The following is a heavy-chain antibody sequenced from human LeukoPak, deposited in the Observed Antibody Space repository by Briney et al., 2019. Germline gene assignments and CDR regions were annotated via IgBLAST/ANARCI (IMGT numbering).Heavy chain of an antibody. J-gene: IGHJ3*01. CDR2: ISAYNGDT. V-gene: IGHV1-18*01. CDR3: ARGPFDRPHDAFDF. CDR1: GYTFTNFG. Sequence: AASVKVSCKASGYTFTNFGINWVRQAPGQGLEWMGWISAYNGDTNYAQKLQGRVTMTTDTSTSTAYMELRSLRSDDTAVYYCARGPFDRPHDAFDFWGQGTMVTVSS. D-gene: IGHD2/OR15-2a*01.